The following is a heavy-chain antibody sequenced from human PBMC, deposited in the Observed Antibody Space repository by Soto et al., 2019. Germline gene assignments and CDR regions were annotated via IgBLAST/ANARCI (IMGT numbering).Heavy chain of an antibody. CDR1: GGSISSSSYY. CDR2: IYYSGST. D-gene: IGHD6-19*01. V-gene: IGHV4-39*07. J-gene: IGHJ6*02. CDR3: ARVKQWLVIYSGMDV. Sequence: PSETLSLTCTVSGGSISSSSYYWGWIRQPPGKGLEWIGSIYYSGSTYYNPSLKSRVTISVDTSKNQFSLKLSSVTAADTAVYYCARVKQWLVIYSGMDVWGQGTTVTVSS.